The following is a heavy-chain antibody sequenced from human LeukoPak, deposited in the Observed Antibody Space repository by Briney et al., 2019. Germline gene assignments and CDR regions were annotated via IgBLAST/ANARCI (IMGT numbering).Heavy chain of an antibody. CDR3: VKVKYPVVVAATLDY. CDR2: ISSNGGIT. Sequence: GGSLRLSCSASGLTFSNYAMHWVRQAPGKGLEYVSDISSNGGITYYADSVKGRFTASRDNSKNMLYLQMNSLRAEDTAVYYCVKVKYPVVVAATLDYWGQGILVTVS. D-gene: IGHD2-15*01. J-gene: IGHJ4*02. CDR1: GLTFSNYA. V-gene: IGHV3-64D*09.